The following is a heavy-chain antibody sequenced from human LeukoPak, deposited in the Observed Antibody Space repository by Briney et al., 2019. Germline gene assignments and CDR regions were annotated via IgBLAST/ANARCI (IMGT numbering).Heavy chain of an antibody. Sequence: PGGSLRLSCAASGFTFTSYSMNWVRQAPGKGLEWVAVISYDGNNKLYGDSVKGRFTISRDNSKNTLYLQMNSPRAEDTAVYYCARDPNRIDILTGVLNYWGQGTLVTVSS. J-gene: IGHJ4*02. D-gene: IGHD3-9*01. CDR1: GFTFTSYS. V-gene: IGHV3-30*03. CDR2: ISYDGNNK. CDR3: ARDPNRIDILTGVLNY.